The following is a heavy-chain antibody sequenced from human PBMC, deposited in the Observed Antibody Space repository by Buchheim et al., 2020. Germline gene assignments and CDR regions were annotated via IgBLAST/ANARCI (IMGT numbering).Heavy chain of an antibody. J-gene: IGHJ4*02. CDR1: GGSISSSSYY. Sequence: QLQLQESGPGLVKPSETLSLTCTVSGGSISSSSYYWGWIRQPPGKGLEWIGSIYYSGSTYYNPSLKSRVTISVDTSKNQFSLKLSSVTAADTAVYYCARLFLFVAAPGLPDYWGQGTL. CDR3: ARLFLFVAAPGLPDY. V-gene: IGHV4-39*01. CDR2: IYYSGST. D-gene: IGHD6-19*01.